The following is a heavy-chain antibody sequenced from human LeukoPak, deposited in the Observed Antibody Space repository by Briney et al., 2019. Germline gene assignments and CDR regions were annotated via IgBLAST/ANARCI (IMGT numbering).Heavy chain of an antibody. CDR1: GYSISSGYY. J-gene: IGHJ4*02. CDR3: ARLRSSSLVDY. CDR2: IYHSGST. D-gene: IGHD6-13*01. Sequence: PSETLSLTCAVSGYSISSGYYWGWIRQPPGKGLEWIGGIYHSGSTYYNPSLKSRVTISVDTSKNQFSLKLSSVTAADTAVYYCARLRSSSLVDYWGQGTLVTVSS. V-gene: IGHV4-38-2*01.